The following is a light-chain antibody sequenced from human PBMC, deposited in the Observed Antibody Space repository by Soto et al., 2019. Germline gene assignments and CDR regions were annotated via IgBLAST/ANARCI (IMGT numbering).Light chain of an antibody. CDR2: EVS. Sequence: QSALTQPASVFGSPGQSITISCTGTSSDVGGYNFVSWYQQHPGKAPKLMIYEVSNRPSGVSNRFSGSKSGNTASLTISGLQNEEEADYSCSSYKTRSTVVFGTGTKVTV. J-gene: IGLJ1*01. V-gene: IGLV2-14*03. CDR3: SSYKTRSTVV. CDR1: SSDVGGYNF.